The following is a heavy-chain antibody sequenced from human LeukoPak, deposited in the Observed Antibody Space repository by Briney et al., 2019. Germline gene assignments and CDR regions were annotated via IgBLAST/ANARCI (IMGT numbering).Heavy chain of an antibody. CDR3: ARDRSVTAIVSYYYYGMDV. V-gene: IGHV1-69*04. CDR2: IITILGIA. CDR1: GCTFSSYA. D-gene: IGHD5-18*01. Sequence: AVKVSFKCSGCTFSSYAISWVRQAPAQGLEWMGMIITILGIANYAQKFQGRVTITADKSTSKAYMELSSLRSEDTAVYYCARDRSVTAIVSYYYYGMDVCGQRTTVTASS. J-gene: IGHJ6*02.